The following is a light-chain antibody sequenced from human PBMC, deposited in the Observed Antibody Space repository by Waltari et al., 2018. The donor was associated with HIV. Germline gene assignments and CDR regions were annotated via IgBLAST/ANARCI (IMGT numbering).Light chain of an antibody. CDR3: CSYAGSSTFVV. Sequence: QSALTQPASVSGSPGQSITISCTGTSSDVGSYYLVSWYQPHPGKAPKLMIYEVSKRPSGFSNRFSGSKSGNTASLTISGLQAEDEADYYCCSYAGSSTFVVFGGGTKLTVL. CDR2: EVS. CDR1: SSDVGSYYL. V-gene: IGLV2-23*02. J-gene: IGLJ2*01.